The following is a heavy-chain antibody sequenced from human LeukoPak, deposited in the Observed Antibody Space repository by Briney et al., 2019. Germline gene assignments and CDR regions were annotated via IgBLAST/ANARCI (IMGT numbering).Heavy chain of an antibody. CDR3: AREYGDYDYVYYYYMDV. CDR1: GYTFTSYD. CDR2: MNPNSGNT. Sequence: ASVKVSCKASGYTFTSYDINWVRQATGQGLEWMGWMNPNSGNTGYAQKFQGRVTITRNTSISTAYMELSSLRSEDTVVYYCAREYGDYDYVYYYYMDVWGKGATVTVSS. D-gene: IGHD4-17*01. J-gene: IGHJ6*03. V-gene: IGHV1-8*03.